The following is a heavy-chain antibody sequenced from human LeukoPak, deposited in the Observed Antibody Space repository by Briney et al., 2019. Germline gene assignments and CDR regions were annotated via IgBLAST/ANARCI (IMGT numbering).Heavy chain of an antibody. Sequence: GGSLRLSCAASGFTFSSYAMSWVRQAPGKGLEWVSAISGSGGSTNYADSVKGRFTISRDNPKNTLYLQMNSLRAEDTAVYFCAKRGVVIRVILVGFHKEAYYFDSWDQGALVTVSS. CDR3: AKRGVVIRVILVGFHKEAYYFDS. CDR1: GFTFSSYA. CDR2: ISGSGGST. V-gene: IGHV3-23*01. D-gene: IGHD3-22*01. J-gene: IGHJ4*02.